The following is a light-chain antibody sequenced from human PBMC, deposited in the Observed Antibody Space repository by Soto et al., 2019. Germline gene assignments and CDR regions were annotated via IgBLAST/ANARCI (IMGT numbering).Light chain of an antibody. Sequence: QLVLTQSPSASASLGASVKLTCTLRSLHSNYAIAWHQQQPEKGPRYLMKLNSDGSHSKGDGIPDRFSGSSSGAERYLTISSLQSEDDADYYCQTWGTGLYVVFGGGTKLIVL. CDR1: SLHSNYA. V-gene: IGLV4-69*01. CDR2: LNSDGSH. J-gene: IGLJ2*01. CDR3: QTWGTGLYVV.